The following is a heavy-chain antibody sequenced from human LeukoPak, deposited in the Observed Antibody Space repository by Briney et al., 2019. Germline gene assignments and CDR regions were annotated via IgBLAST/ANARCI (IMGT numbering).Heavy chain of an antibody. CDR1: GGSISSYY. CDR2: IYYSGST. J-gene: IGHJ5*02. V-gene: IGHV4-59*01. CDR3: ARDRHGYNWFDP. D-gene: IGHD5-24*01. Sequence: PSETLSLTCTVSGGSISSYYWSWIRQPPGKGLEWIGYIYYSGSTNYNPSLKSRVTISVDTSKNQFSLKLSSVTAADTAVYHCARDRHGYNWFDPWGQGTLVTVSS.